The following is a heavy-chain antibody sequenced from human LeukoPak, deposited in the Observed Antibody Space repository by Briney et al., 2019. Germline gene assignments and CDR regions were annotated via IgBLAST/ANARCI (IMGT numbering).Heavy chain of an antibody. Sequence: GGSLRLSCAASGFTFSSYGMHWVRQAPGKGLEWVAVISYDGSNKYYADSVKGRFTISRDNSKNTLYLQMNSLRAEDTAVYYCAKVTYYYDSSGADYWGQGTLVTVSS. CDR3: AKVTYYYDSSGADY. CDR2: ISYDGSNK. V-gene: IGHV3-30*18. CDR1: GFTFSSYG. D-gene: IGHD3-22*01. J-gene: IGHJ4*02.